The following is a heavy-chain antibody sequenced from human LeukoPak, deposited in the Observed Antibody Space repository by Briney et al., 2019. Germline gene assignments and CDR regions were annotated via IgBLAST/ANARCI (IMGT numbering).Heavy chain of an antibody. CDR1: GGSVSSYY. Sequence: SETLSLTCTVSGGSVSSYYWSWIRQPAGKGLEWFGRIYTSGSTNYNPSLKSRVTISVDTSKNQFSLKLSSVTAADTAVYYCARTPPDCSSTSCYWNWFDPWGQGTLVTVSS. CDR2: IYTSGST. D-gene: IGHD2-2*01. V-gene: IGHV4-4*07. CDR3: ARTPPDCSSTSCYWNWFDP. J-gene: IGHJ5*02.